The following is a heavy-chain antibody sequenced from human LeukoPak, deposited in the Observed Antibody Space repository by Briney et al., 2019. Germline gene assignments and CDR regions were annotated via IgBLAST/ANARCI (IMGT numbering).Heavy chain of an antibody. CDR3: ARVEYRSNYFDY. J-gene: IGHJ4*02. CDR2: IYYRGST. D-gene: IGHD2-2*01. CDR1: GGSISSYY. Sequence: KPSETLSLTCTVSGGSISSYYWSWIRQPPGKGLEWIGYIYYRGSTNYNPSLKSRVTISVDTSKNQFSLKLSSVTAADTAVYYCARVEYRSNYFDYWGQGTLVTVSS. V-gene: IGHV4-59*01.